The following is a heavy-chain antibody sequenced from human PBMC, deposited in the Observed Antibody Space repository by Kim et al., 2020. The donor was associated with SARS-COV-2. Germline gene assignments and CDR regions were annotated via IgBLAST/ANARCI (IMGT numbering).Heavy chain of an antibody. Sequence: SETLSLTCTVSGGSISSSSYYWGWIRQPPGKGLEWIGSIYYSGSTYYNPSLKSRVTISVDTSKNQFSLKLSSVTAADTAVYYCASPPELELHHPLDYWGQGTLVTVSS. J-gene: IGHJ4*02. CDR3: ASPPELELHHPLDY. D-gene: IGHD1-7*01. V-gene: IGHV4-39*01. CDR1: GGSISSSSYY. CDR2: IYYSGST.